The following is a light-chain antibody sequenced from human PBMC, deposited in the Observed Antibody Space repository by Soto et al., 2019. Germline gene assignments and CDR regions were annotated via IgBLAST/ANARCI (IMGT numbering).Light chain of an antibody. CDR1: QTVRNN. CDR2: DAS. J-gene: IGKJ5*01. CDR3: QQYYNWPPIT. Sequence: EFVLTQSPGTLSLSPGERATLSCRAIQTVRNNYLAWYQQKPGQAPRLLIYDASSSATGIPARFSGSGSGTEFTLTISSLQSEDFAVYYCQQYYNWPPITFGQGTRLEI. V-gene: IGKV3D-15*01.